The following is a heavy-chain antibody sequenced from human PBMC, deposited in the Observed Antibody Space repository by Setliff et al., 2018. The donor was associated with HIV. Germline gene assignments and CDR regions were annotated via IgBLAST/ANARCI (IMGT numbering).Heavy chain of an antibody. D-gene: IGHD2-8*01. J-gene: IGHJ4*02. V-gene: IGHV3-49*04. Sequence: PGGSLRLSCTASGFTFGDYAMSWVRQAPGKGLEWVGFIRSKAYGGTTEYAASVKGRFTISRDDSKNTFYLQMDSLKTEDTAVYYCISLYLGYWGQGALVTVSS. CDR2: IRSKAYGGTT. CDR3: ISLYLGY. CDR1: GFTFGDYA.